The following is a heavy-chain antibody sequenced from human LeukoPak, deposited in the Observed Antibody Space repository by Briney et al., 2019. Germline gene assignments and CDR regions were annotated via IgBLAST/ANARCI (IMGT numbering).Heavy chain of an antibody. J-gene: IGHJ6*02. V-gene: IGHV1-69*04. Sequence: GASVKVSCKASGGTFSSYAISWVRQAPGQGLEWMGRIIPIFGIANYAQKFQGRVTITADKSTSTAYMELSSLRSEDTAVYYCARDMTVTTSSDYYYGMDVWGQGTTVTVSS. D-gene: IGHD4-17*01. CDR1: GGTFSSYA. CDR3: ARDMTVTTSSDYYYGMDV. CDR2: IIPIFGIA.